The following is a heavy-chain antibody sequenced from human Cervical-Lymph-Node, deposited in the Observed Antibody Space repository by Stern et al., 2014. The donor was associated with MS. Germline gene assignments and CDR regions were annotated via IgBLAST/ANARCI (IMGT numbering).Heavy chain of an antibody. CDR3: ARDASPDTAMVTGYYGMDV. D-gene: IGHD5-18*01. CDR1: GGTFSSYA. CDR2: IIPIFGTA. Sequence: QVQLMQSGAEVQKPGSSVKVSCKASGGTFSSYANSWVRQAPGQGLEWMGGIIPIFGTANYAQKFQGRVTITADESTSTAYMELSSLRSEDTAVYYCARDASPDTAMVTGYYGMDVWGQGTTVTVSS. V-gene: IGHV1-69*01. J-gene: IGHJ6*02.